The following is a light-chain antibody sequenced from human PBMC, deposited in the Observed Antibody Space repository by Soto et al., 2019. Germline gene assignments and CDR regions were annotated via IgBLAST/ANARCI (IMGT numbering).Light chain of an antibody. CDR3: QQRQQRSNWLT. Sequence: EVVLTQSPATPSLSPGERATLSCRASQSVSTYLAWYQQRPGQSPRLLIYDASNRATGIPARFSGSGSGTDFTVTISSLEPEDFAVYYCQQRQQRSNWLTFGGGTKVEMK. J-gene: IGKJ4*01. CDR1: QSVSTY. CDR2: DAS. V-gene: IGKV3-11*01.